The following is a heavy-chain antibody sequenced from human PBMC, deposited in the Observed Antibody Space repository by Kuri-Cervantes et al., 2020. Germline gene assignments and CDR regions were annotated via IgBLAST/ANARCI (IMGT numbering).Heavy chain of an antibody. CDR2: INSDGSST. D-gene: IGHD4-17*01. J-gene: IGHJ3*01. CDR1: GFTFSSYW. Sequence: GGSLRLSCAASGFTFSSYWMHWVRQAPGKGLVRVSRINSDGSSTSYADSVKGRFTISRDNAKNSVYLHMSSLRAEETAIYYCAKGSYGDYVGGAFDVWGQGTMVTVSS. CDR3: AKGSYGDYVGGAFDV. V-gene: IGHV3-74*01.